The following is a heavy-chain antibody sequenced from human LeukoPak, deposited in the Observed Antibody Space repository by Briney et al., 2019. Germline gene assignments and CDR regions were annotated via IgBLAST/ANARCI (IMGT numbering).Heavy chain of an antibody. J-gene: IGHJ6*03. D-gene: IGHD3-16*01. CDR3: AKDGGGAWYYYYYMDV. CDR1: GFTFSSYG. Sequence: PGGSLRLSCAASGFTFSSYGMHWVRQAPGKGLEWVAVISYDGSNKYYADSVKGRFTISRDDSKNTLYLQMNSLRPEDTAVYYCAKDGGGAWYYYYYMDVWAKGTTVTISS. CDR2: ISYDGSNK. V-gene: IGHV3-30*18.